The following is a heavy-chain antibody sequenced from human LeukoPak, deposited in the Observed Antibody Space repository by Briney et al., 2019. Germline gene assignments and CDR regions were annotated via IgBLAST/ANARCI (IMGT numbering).Heavy chain of an antibody. D-gene: IGHD3-22*01. CDR1: GFTFSSYA. CDR3: ARGTAYYYDSSGPTIDY. CDR2: ISYDGSNK. J-gene: IGHJ4*02. Sequence: TGGSLRLSCAASGFTFSSYAMHWVRQAPGKGLEWVAVISYDGSNKYYADSVKGRFTISRDNSKNTLYLQMNSLRAEDTAVYYCARGTAYYYDSSGPTIDYWGQGTLVTVSS. V-gene: IGHV3-30*04.